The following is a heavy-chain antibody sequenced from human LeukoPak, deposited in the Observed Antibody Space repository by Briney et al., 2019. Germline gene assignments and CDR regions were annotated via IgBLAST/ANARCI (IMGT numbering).Heavy chain of an antibody. CDR3: ARGHFGLDS. D-gene: IGHD3/OR15-3a*01. V-gene: IGHV3-11*01. Sequence: GGSLRLSCAASGFTFSDYYMSWIRQAPGKGLDWVSYILRSGNTIYYADSVKGRFTISRDNAKNSVYLQMSSLRAEDTAVYYCARGHFGLDSWGQGTLVTVSS. J-gene: IGHJ4*02. CDR1: GFTFSDYY. CDR2: ILRSGNTI.